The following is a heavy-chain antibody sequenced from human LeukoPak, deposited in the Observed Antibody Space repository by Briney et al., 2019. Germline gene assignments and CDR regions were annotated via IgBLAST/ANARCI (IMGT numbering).Heavy chain of an antibody. CDR1: GFTFSSYW. J-gene: IGHJ4*02. Sequence: GGSLRLSCAASGFTFSSYWMNWVRQAPGKGLVWVSRFASDGSSTTYADSVKGRFSISRDNAKNTLYLQMNSLRVEDTAVYYCARGRPHGNDYWGQGTLVTVSS. D-gene: IGHD4-23*01. CDR3: ARGRPHGNDY. V-gene: IGHV3-74*01. CDR2: FASDGSST.